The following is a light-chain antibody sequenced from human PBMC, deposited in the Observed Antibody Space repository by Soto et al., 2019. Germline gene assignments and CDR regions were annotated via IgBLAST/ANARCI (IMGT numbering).Light chain of an antibody. CDR2: DNN. CDR1: SSNIGRNF. Sequence: QSVLTQPPSVSAAPGQTVTISCSGSSSNIGRNFVSWYQQLPGTAPKLVIYDNNKRPSGIPDRFSGSKSGTSATLGITGLQTGDEADYYCGTWDGSLSAGVFGGGTQLTVL. CDR3: GTWDGSLSAGV. V-gene: IGLV1-51*01. J-gene: IGLJ3*02.